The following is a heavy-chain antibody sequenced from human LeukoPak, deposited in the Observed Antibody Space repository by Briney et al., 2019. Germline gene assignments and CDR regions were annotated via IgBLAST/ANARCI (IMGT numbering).Heavy chain of an antibody. D-gene: IGHD1-26*01. CDR2: IRYDGSNK. J-gene: IGHJ4*02. CDR1: GFTFSSYG. CDR3: AKDGELQGDYFDY. Sequence: GGSLRLSCAVSGFTFSSYGMHWVRQAPGKGLEWVAFIRYDGSNKYYADSVKGRFTISRDNSKNTLYLQMNSLRAEDTAVYYCAKDGELQGDYFDYWGQGTLVTVSS. V-gene: IGHV3-30*02.